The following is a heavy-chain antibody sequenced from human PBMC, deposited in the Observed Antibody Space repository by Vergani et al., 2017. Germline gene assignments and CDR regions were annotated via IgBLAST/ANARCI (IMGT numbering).Heavy chain of an antibody. CDR1: GFTFSSYA. CDR3: AREGLSSSLGYYDYYMDV. CDR2: ISYDGSNK. V-gene: IGHV3-30-3*01. J-gene: IGHJ6*03. Sequence: QVSLVESGGGVVQPGRSLTLTCSASGFTFSSYAMHWVRQAPGKGLEWVAVISYDGSNKYYADSVKGRFTISRDNSKNTLYLQMNSLRAEDTAVYYCAREGLSSSLGYYDYYMDVWRK. D-gene: IGHD6-6*01.